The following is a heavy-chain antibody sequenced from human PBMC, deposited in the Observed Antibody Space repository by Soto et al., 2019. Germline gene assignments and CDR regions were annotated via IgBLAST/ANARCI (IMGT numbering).Heavy chain of an antibody. CDR2: IIPIFGTA. CDR1: GGTFSSYA. Sequence: SVKVSCKASGGTFSSYAISWVRQAPGQGLEWMGGIIPIFGTANYAQKFQGRVTITADESTSTAYMELSSLRSEDTAVYYCARDPYYYDSSGYYGGVLGYWGQGTLVTVSS. CDR3: ARDPYYYDSSGYYGGVLGY. V-gene: IGHV1-69*13. J-gene: IGHJ4*02. D-gene: IGHD3-22*01.